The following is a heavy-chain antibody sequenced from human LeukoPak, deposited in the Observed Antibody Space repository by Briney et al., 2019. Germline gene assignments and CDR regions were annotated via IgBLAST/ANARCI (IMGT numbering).Heavy chain of an antibody. V-gene: IGHV1-69*13. CDR1: GGTFSSYA. D-gene: IGHD6-19*01. CDR3: AKGPLTEVAGTTWDY. Sequence: GASVKVSCKASGGTFSSYAISWVRQAPGQGLEWMGGIIPIFGTANYAQKFQGRVTITADESTSTAYMELSSLRSEDTAVYYCAKGPLTEVAGTTWDYWGQGTLVTVSS. CDR2: IIPIFGTA. J-gene: IGHJ4*02.